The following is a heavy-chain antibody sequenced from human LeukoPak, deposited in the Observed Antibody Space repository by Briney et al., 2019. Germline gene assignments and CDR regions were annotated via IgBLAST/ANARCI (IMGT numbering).Heavy chain of an antibody. CDR1: GFTFSSYS. J-gene: IGHJ5*02. D-gene: IGHD1-26*01. Sequence: GGSLRLSCAASGFTFSSYSMNWVRQAPGKGLEWVSSISSSSSYIYYADSVKGRFTISRDNAKNSLYLQMNSLRAEDTAVYYCARESSGSYTPNWFDPWGQGTLVTVSS. CDR3: ARESSGSYTPNWFDP. V-gene: IGHV3-21*01. CDR2: ISSSSSYI.